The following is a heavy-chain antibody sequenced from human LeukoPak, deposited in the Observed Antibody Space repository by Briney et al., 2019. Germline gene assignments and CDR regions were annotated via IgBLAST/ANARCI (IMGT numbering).Heavy chain of an antibody. J-gene: IGHJ4*02. CDR2: ISGSGGST. V-gene: IGHV3-23*01. Sequence: PGGSLRLSCAASGFAFSSYAMSWVRQAPGKGLEWVSAISGSGGSTYYADSVKGRFTISRDNSKNTLYLQMNSLRAEDTAVYYCATSIAVSKTTDYWGQGTLVTVSS. CDR3: ATSIAVSKTTDY. D-gene: IGHD6-19*01. CDR1: GFAFSSYA.